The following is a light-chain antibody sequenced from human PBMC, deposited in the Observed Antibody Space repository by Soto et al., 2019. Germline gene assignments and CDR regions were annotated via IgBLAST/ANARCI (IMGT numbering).Light chain of an antibody. Sequence: SYELTRPPSVSVAPGQTARITCGGTNIGSKSVHWYQQKPGQAPVLVVYNDNDRPSGIPEGFSGSNSGNTATLTISRVEAGDEADYYCQVWDSSSDHYVFGTGTKLTVL. V-gene: IGLV3-21*02. CDR3: QVWDSSSDHYV. CDR2: NDN. CDR1: NIGSKS. J-gene: IGLJ1*01.